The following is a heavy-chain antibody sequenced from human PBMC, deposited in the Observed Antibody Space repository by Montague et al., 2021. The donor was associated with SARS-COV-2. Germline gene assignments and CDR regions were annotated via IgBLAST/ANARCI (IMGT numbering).Heavy chain of an antibody. Sequence: SETLSLTCTVSGGSISSYYWTWIRQPPGKGLESIGYIYHNGSTKYNPSLKSRVTISVDTSKNQFSLMLSSVSVADTAVYYCARGGGNSAACYNYTMDVWGQGTTVTVFS. V-gene: IGHV4-59*01. J-gene: IGHJ6*02. CDR3: ARGGGNSAACYNYTMDV. CDR2: IYHNGST. CDR1: GGSISSYY. D-gene: IGHD4-23*01.